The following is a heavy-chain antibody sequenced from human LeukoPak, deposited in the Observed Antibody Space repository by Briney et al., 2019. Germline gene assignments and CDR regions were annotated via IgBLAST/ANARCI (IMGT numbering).Heavy chain of an antibody. CDR2: IIPIFGTA. CDR3: ARDEPLTVLTFDY. CDR1: GGTLGSYA. V-gene: IGHV1-69*13. J-gene: IGHJ4*02. D-gene: IGHD3-22*01. Sequence: ASVNVSCKASGGTLGSYAISWVRQAPGQGLEWMGRIIPIFGTANYAQKFQGRVTITSDESTSTAYMELSSLRSEDTAVHYCARDEPLTVLTFDYWGQGTLVTVSS.